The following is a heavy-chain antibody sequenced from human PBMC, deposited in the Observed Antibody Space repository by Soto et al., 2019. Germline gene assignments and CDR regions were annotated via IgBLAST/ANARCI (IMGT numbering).Heavy chain of an antibody. J-gene: IGHJ5*02. CDR2: IYYSGST. CDR1: GGSISSYY. CDR3: ARGVGQLVDRWFGP. V-gene: IGHV4-59*01. D-gene: IGHD6-6*01. Sequence: SETLSLTCTVSGGSISSYYWSWIRQPPGKGLEWIGYIYYSGSTNYNPSLKSRVTISVDTSKNQFSLKLSSVTAADTAVYYCARGVGQLVDRWFGPRRQGTLVTVS.